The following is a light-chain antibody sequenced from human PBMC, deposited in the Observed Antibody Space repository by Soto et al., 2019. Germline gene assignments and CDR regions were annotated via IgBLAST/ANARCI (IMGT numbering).Light chain of an antibody. Sequence: EIVLTQSPATLSLSPGERATLSCRASQSVSSYFAWYQQKPGQAPRLLTYDASNRATGIPARFSGSGSGTEFTLTISSLQSEDFAVYYCQQYNDWPLLFGQGTKLEIK. CDR1: QSVSSY. CDR2: DAS. J-gene: IGKJ2*01. V-gene: IGKV3-11*01. CDR3: QQYNDWPLL.